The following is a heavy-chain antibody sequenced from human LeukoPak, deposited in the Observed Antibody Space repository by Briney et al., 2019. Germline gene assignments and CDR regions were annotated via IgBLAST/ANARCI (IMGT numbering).Heavy chain of an antibody. J-gene: IGHJ3*02. V-gene: IGHV1-69*06. CDR2: IIPNFGTR. CDR1: GYTFTDYY. Sequence: ASVKVSCKASGYTFTDYYIHWVRQAPGQGLEWMGGIIPNFGTRNYAQKFQGRVTITADKSTSTVVMELRGLRSEDTAVYYCAREAAADDYGDYGPIDIWGQGTMVTVSS. D-gene: IGHD4-17*01. CDR3: AREAAADDYGDYGPIDI.